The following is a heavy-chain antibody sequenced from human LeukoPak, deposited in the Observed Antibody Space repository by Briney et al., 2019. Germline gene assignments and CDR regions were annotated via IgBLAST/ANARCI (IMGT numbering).Heavy chain of an antibody. J-gene: IGHJ3*02. D-gene: IGHD4-17*01. CDR1: GFTFSSYS. CDR3: ARDWPRDYGDYVGDAFDI. V-gene: IGHV3-48*01. Sequence: GGSLRLSCAASGFTFSSYSMNWVRQAPGKGLEWVSYISSSSSTIYYADSVKGRFTISRDNAKNSLYLQMNSLRAEDTAVYYCARDWPRDYGDYVGDAFDIWGQGTMVTVSS. CDR2: ISSSSSTI.